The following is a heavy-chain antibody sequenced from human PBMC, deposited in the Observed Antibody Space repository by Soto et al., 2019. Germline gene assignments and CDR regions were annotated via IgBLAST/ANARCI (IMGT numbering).Heavy chain of an antibody. CDR2: IVVGSGNT. D-gene: IGHD2-15*01. V-gene: IGHV1-58*01. J-gene: IGHJ5*02. CDR1: GFTFTSSA. Sequence: SVKVSCKASGFTFTSSAVQWVRQARVQRLEWIGWIVVGSGNTNYAQKFQERVTITRDMSTSTAYMELSSLRSEDTAVYYCAADLVTVGWFDPWGQGTLVTVSS. CDR3: AADLVTVGWFDP.